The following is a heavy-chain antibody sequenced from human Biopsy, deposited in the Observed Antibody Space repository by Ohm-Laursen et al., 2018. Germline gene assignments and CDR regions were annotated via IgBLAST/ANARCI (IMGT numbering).Heavy chain of an antibody. CDR3: ARHPTGFWFDP. CDR2: IYHSGST. Sequence: SETLSLTCAVSGYSISSGYYWGWIRQPPGKGLEWIGCIYHSGSTYYNPSLKSRVTISVDTSKNQFSLKLSSVTAADTAVYYCARHPTGFWFDPWGQGTLVIVSS. V-gene: IGHV4-38-2*01. J-gene: IGHJ5*02. CDR1: GYSISSGYY.